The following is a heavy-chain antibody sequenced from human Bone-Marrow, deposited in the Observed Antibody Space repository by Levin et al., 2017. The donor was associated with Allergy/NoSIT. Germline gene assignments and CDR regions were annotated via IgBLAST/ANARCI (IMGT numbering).Heavy chain of an antibody. CDR1: GGSINNYY. CDR2: IYYSGST. Sequence: GSLRLSCTVSGGSINNYYWSWIRQPPGKGLEWIGYIYYSGSTKYNPSLKSRVTISVDTSKNQFSLKLSSVTAADTAVYYCSRDRSIIAASGTHYYYGMDVWGQGTTVTVSS. D-gene: IGHD6-13*01. V-gene: IGHV4-59*01. J-gene: IGHJ6*02. CDR3: SRDRSIIAASGTHYYYGMDV.